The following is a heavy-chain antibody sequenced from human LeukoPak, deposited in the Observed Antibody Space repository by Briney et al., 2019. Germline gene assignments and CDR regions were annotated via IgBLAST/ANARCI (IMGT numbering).Heavy chain of an antibody. CDR3: ARGGVDF. CDR1: GFTFSSFW. CDR2: INSDGSTT. Sequence: GSLRLSCAASGFTFSSFWMHWVRQAPGKGLVWVSRINSDGSTTTYADSVKGRFTISRDDAKNTLYLQMNTLRAEDTAVYYCARGGVDFWGQGTLVTVSS. J-gene: IGHJ4*02. V-gene: IGHV3-74*01.